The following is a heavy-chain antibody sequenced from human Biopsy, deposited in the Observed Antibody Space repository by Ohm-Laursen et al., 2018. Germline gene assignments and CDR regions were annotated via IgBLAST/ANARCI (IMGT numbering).Heavy chain of an antibody. D-gene: IGHD3-10*01. CDR2: IRSKAKSYAT. Sequence: SLRLSCTASGFTFSASVVHWVRQASGKGLEWVGRIRSKAKSYATAYAASVTGRFTISRDDSKNTTYLQMNSLKTEDTAGYYCILEGAGFDNWGQETLVTVSS. CDR1: GFTFSASV. V-gene: IGHV3-73*01. J-gene: IGHJ4*02. CDR3: ILEGAGFDN.